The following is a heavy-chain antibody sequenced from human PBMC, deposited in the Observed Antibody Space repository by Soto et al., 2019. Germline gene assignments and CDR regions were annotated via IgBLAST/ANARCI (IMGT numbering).Heavy chain of an antibody. CDR2: IYYSGST. D-gene: IGHD3-10*01. CDR3: ARLTPGYGSGSYYTYYYYGMDV. CDR1: GGSISSYY. V-gene: IGHV4-59*08. Sequence: SETLSLTCTVSGGSISSYYWSWIRQPPGKGLEWIGYIYYSGSTNYNPSLKSRVTISVDTSKNQFSLKLSSVTAADTAVYYCARLTPGYGSGSYYTYYYYGMDVWGQGTTVTVSS. J-gene: IGHJ6*02.